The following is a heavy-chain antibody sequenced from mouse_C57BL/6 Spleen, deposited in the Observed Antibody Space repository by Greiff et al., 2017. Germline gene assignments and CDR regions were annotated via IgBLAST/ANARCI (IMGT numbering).Heavy chain of an antibody. J-gene: IGHJ4*01. CDR1: GFNIKDDY. V-gene: IGHV14-4*01. CDR3: TPAFYCDYVGPMDY. D-gene: IGHD2-4*01. CDR2: IDPENGDT. Sequence: VQLQQSGAELVRPGASVKLSCTASGFNIKDDYMHWVKQRPEQGLEWIGWIDPENGDTEYASKFQGKATITADTSSNTAYLQLSSLTSEDTAVYYCTPAFYCDYVGPMDYWGQGTSVTVSS.